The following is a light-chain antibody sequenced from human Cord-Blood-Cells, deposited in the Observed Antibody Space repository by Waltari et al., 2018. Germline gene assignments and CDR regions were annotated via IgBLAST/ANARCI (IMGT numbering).Light chain of an antibody. Sequence: SSELTQDPAVSVALGQTVRITCQGDSLRSYYASWYQQKPGQAPLLVIDGKNNRPSGIPDRFAGSSSGNTASLTITGAQAEDEADYYCNSRDSSGNHVVFGGGTKLTVL. CDR3: NSRDSSGNHVV. J-gene: IGLJ2*01. CDR1: SLRSYY. CDR2: GKN. V-gene: IGLV3-19*01.